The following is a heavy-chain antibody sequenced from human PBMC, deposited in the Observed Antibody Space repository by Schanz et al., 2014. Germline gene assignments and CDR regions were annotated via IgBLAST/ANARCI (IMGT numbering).Heavy chain of an antibody. V-gene: IGHV3-23*04. CDR3: AASSGWHPSTDY. Sequence: EVQLVESGGGLVQPGGSLRLSCSASTFTFDHYAMTWVRQAPGKGLEWVAAVSSRSDEIKYADSVRGRFTISTDNAKNSLYLQMNSLRVEDTAVYYCAASSGWHPSTDYWGQGTLVTVSS. CDR2: VSSRSDEI. D-gene: IGHD6-19*01. CDR1: TFTFDHYA. J-gene: IGHJ4*02.